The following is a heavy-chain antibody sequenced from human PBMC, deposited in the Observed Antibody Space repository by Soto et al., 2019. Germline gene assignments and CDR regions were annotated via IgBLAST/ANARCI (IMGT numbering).Heavy chain of an antibody. CDR2: MNPNSGNT. J-gene: IGHJ3*02. D-gene: IGHD3-3*01. CDR3: ARGRYDFWSVRPAFDI. CDR1: GYTFTSYD. V-gene: IGHV1-8*01. Sequence: ASVKVSCKASGYTFTSYDINWVRQATGQGLEWMGWMNPNSGNTGYAQKFQGRVTMTRNTSISTAYMELSSLRSEDTAVYYCARGRYDFWSVRPAFDIWGQGTMVTVSS.